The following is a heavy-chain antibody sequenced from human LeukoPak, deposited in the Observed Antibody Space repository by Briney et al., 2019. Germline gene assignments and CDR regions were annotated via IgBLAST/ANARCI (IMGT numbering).Heavy chain of an antibody. D-gene: IGHD2-8*01. V-gene: IGHV3-48*01. Sequence: GGPLRLSCAASGIAFNTYSMNWVRQAPGKGQEWVSYIRSDSSIIYYADSVKGRFTMSRDNGKNSLYLQMNSLRVEDTAVYFCARVQAGKWDFDYWGQGTLVTVSS. J-gene: IGHJ4*02. CDR3: ARVQAGKWDFDY. CDR1: GIAFNTYS. CDR2: IRSDSSII.